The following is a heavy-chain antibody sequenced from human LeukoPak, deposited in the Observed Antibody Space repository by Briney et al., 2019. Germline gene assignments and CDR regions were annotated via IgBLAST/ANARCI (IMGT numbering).Heavy chain of an antibody. V-gene: IGHV4-39*01. CDR1: GGSISSSSYY. J-gene: IGHJ4*02. CDR2: IYYSGST. CDR3: ARGRPPPYYYDSSGSSFRY. Sequence: SETLSLTCTVSGGSISSSSYYWGWIRQPPGKGLEWIGSIYYSGSTYYNPSLKSRVTISVDTSKNQFSLKLSSVTAADTAVYYCARGRPPPYYYDSSGSSFRYWGQGTLVTVSS. D-gene: IGHD3-22*01.